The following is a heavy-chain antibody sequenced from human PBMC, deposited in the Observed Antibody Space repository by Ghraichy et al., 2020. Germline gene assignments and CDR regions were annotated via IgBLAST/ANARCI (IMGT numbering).Heavy chain of an antibody. J-gene: IGHJ4*02. V-gene: IGHV3-23*01. D-gene: IGHD3-22*01. CDR3: AKDPYYDSSGYCGY. Sequence: GGSLRLSCAASGFTFSSYAMSWVRQAPGKGLEWVSAISGSGGSTYYADSVKGRFTISRDNSKNTLYLQMNSLRAEDTAVYYCAKDPYYDSSGYCGYWGQGTLVTVSS. CDR1: GFTFSSYA. CDR2: ISGSGGST.